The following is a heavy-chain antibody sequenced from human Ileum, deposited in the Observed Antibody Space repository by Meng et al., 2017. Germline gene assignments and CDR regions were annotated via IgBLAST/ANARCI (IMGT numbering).Heavy chain of an antibody. CDR2: ISWNSGNV. Sequence: GGSLRLSCAVSGFSFDDYGMHWVRQAPGKGLEWVSGISWNSGNVGYADSVKGRFTISRDNAENSLYLQMNSLRPEDMALYYCAKTGNGGSFADGFDMWGQGTMVTVSS. V-gene: IGHV3-9*03. CDR3: AKTGNGGSFADGFDM. D-gene: IGHD1-26*01. CDR1: GFSFDDYG. J-gene: IGHJ3*02.